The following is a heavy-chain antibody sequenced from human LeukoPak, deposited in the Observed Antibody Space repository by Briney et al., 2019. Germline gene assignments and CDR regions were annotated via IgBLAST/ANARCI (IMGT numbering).Heavy chain of an antibody. CDR2: IKSKTDGGTT. J-gene: IGHJ4*02. V-gene: IGHV3-15*01. Sequence: GGSLRLSCAASGFTFSTYAMSWVRQAPGKGLEWVGRIKSKTDGGTTDYAAPVKGRFTISRDDPKNTLYLQMNSLKTEDTAVYYCTTDPESVTGGLDVWGQGTLSPSPQ. CDR1: GFTFSTYA. CDR3: TTDPESVTGGLDV. D-gene: IGHD1-20*01.